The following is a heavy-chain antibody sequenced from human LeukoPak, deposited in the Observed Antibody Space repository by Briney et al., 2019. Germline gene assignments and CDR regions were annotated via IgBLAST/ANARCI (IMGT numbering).Heavy chain of an antibody. CDR3: ARLYSYGWSGFDY. Sequence: YVDSVKGRFTISRDNAKNSLYLQMNSLRAEDTAVYYCARLYSYGWSGFDYWGQGTLVTVSS. V-gene: IGHV3-7*01. D-gene: IGHD5-18*01. J-gene: IGHJ4*02.